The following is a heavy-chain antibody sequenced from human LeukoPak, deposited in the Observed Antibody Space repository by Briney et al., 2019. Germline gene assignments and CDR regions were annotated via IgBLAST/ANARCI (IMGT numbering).Heavy chain of an antibody. Sequence: SETLSLTCTVSGGSITTYYWSWIRQPPGKGLEWIGYIHHSGVSNQSPSLKSRVTISIDTSKNQFSLRLSSVTAADTAIYYCARDGYYDTLTGYFQDVFDIWGQGTMVSVSS. CDR3: ARDGYYDTLTGYFQDVFDI. D-gene: IGHD3-9*01. J-gene: IGHJ3*02. CDR2: IHHSGVS. V-gene: IGHV4-59*01. CDR1: GGSITTYY.